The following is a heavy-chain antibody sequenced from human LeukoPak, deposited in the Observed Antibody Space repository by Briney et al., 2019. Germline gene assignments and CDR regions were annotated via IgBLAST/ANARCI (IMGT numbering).Heavy chain of an antibody. CDR3: TRGHYGIDI. Sequence: PGRSLRLSCAASGFTFSTSWTTWVRQASGKGLEWVATINQDGTEEYYLDSVKGRFTISRDNAKNSLSLQMSSLRGEDTAVYYCTRGHYGIDIWGQGIMVTVSS. V-gene: IGHV3-7*01. CDR2: INQDGTEE. J-gene: IGHJ3*02. CDR1: GFTFSTSW. D-gene: IGHD3-10*01.